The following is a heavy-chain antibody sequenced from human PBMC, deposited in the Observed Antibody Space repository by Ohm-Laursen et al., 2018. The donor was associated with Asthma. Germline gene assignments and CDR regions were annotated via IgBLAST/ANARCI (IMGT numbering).Heavy chain of an antibody. J-gene: IGHJ4*02. CDR3: AREQAGFDY. V-gene: IGHV3-30-3*01. CDR2: ISYDGSNK. D-gene: IGHD6-25*01. Sequence: SLRLSCSASGFTFSSYAMHWVRQAPGKGLEWVAVISYDGSNKYYADSVKGRFTISRDNSKNTLYLQMNSLRAEDTAVYYCAREQAGFDYWGQGTLVTVSS. CDR1: GFTFSSYA.